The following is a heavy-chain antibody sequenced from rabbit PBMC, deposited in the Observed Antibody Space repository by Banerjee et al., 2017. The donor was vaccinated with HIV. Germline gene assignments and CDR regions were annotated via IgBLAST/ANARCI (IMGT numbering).Heavy chain of an antibody. J-gene: IGHJ4*01. Sequence: QEQLEESGGGLVQPGGTLTLTCKASGIDFSSSYYMCWVRQAPGKGLEWIGCIYVGSSGTTYYASWAKGRFTLSKTSSTTVTLQMTSLTAADTATYFCARDSDAGYYGYGYGFDLWGPGTLVTVS. D-gene: IGHD6-1*01. CDR1: GIDFSSSYY. CDR3: ARDSDAGYYGYGYGFDL. CDR2: IYVGSSGTT. V-gene: IGHV1S45*01.